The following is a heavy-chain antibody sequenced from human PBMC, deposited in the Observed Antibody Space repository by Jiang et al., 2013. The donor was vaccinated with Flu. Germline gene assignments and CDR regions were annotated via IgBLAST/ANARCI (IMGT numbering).Heavy chain of an antibody. J-gene: IGHJ4*02. CDR3: ARANLVSGSKNPFDF. V-gene: IGHV3-13*04. CDR1: IHFRYSD. D-gene: IGHD5/OR15-5a*01. Sequence: VQLLESGEAWYSLGVPETLLCSLWIHFRYSDMHWVRQVTGEGLEWVSTIGTAGDTYYKGSVKGRFTISRENDKNSLYLQMNNMRAGDTAVYYCARANLVSGSKNPFDFWGQGPRSPSPQ. CDR2: IGTAGDT.